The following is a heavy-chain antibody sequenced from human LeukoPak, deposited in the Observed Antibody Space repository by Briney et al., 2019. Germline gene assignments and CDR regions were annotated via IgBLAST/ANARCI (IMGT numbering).Heavy chain of an antibody. Sequence: KPGGSLRLSCATSGFTFTDYYMSWVRQAPGKGLEWVSYISNTGRTTYDAESVKGRFTISRDNARKSVYLQVNSLRAEDTAMYYCVKDFDGSGPGHWGQGTLVTVSS. CDR3: VKDFDGSGPGH. CDR2: ISNTGRTT. CDR1: GFTFTDYY. J-gene: IGHJ4*02. V-gene: IGHV3-11*01. D-gene: IGHD4-23*01.